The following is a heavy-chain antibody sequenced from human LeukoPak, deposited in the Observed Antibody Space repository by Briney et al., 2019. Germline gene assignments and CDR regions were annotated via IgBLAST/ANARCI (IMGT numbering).Heavy chain of an antibody. CDR1: GDSVSSTY. CDR3: ARESEGTHHDSTAAFHY. CDR2: GHHSERS. J-gene: IGHJ4*02. Sequence: PSETLSLTCSVSGDSVSSTYWSWVRQPPGKGLEWIAYGHHSERSNYNPSLKSRVTISVDTSKNQFSLKLSSVTAADTAVYYCARESEGTHHDSTAAFHYWAREPWSPSPQ. V-gene: IGHV4-59*02. D-gene: IGHD1-7*01.